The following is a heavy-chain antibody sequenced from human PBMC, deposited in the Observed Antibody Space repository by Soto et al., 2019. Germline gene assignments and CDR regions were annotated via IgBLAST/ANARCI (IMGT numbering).Heavy chain of an antibody. D-gene: IGHD4-17*01. Sequence: EVQLVESGGGLVKPGGSLRLSCAASGFTFSNAWMSWVRQAPGKGLEWVGRIKSKTDGGTTDYAAPVKGRLTISRDDSKITMYLQKNSLKTEDTAVYYCTTDQGTTVTTAYRPEYYYYYYGMDVWGQGTTVTVSS. CDR3: TTDQGTTVTTAYRPEYYYYYYGMDV. J-gene: IGHJ6*02. CDR2: IKSKTDGGTT. V-gene: IGHV3-15*01. CDR1: GFTFSNAW.